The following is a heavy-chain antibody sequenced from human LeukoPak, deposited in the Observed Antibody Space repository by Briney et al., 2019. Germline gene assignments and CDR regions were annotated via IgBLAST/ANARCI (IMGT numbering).Heavy chain of an antibody. CDR3: ARDLGGEDY. Sequence: GGSLRLSCAISGLTFHDYAMTWVRQAPGKGLEWVSVIYSGGSTYYADSVKGRFTISRDNSKNTLYLQMNSLRAEDTAVYYCARDLGGEDYWGQGTLVTVSS. CDR1: GLTFHDYA. J-gene: IGHJ4*02. CDR2: IYSGGST. D-gene: IGHD3-16*01. V-gene: IGHV3-66*01.